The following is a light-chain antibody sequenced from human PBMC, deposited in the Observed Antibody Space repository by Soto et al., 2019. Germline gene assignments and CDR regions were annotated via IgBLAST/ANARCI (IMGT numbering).Light chain of an antibody. CDR3: GSWDSSLSAYV. CDR2: EVT. V-gene: IGLV2-14*01. J-gene: IGLJ1*01. Sequence: QSVLTQPASVSGSPGQSITISCTGTIGDIGSYNRVSWYQQHPGKAPKLIIYEVTDRPSGIPDRFSGSKSGTSATLGITGFQTGDEADYYCGSWDSSLSAYVFGTGTKVTVL. CDR1: IGDIGSYNR.